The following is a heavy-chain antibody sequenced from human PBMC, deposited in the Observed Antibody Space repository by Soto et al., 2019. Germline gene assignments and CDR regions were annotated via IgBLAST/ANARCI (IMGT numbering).Heavy chain of an antibody. CDR3: ARVLWGYCGTDSSPLDV. V-gene: IGHV4-59*01. Sequence: SETLSLTCTVSGGSISGYYWSWIRQPPGKGLEWIGYMYNTGSTVYNPSFKSRVTISVDTSKNQFSLKLNSVTAADTAVYYCARVLWGYCGTDSSPLDVGGQGTTLTVSS. D-gene: IGHD2-21*02. CDR1: GGSISGYY. J-gene: IGHJ6*02. CDR2: MYNTGST.